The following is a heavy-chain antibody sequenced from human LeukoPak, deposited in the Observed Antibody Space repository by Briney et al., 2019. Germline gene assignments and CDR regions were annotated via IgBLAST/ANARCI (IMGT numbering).Heavy chain of an antibody. CDR3: ARGRGALFDD. CDR2: MNPNSGNT. D-gene: IGHD3-10*01. CDR1: GYTFTTYD. Sequence: ASVKVSCKASGYTFTTYDINWVRQATGQGLEWMGWMNPNSGNTGCAQKFQGRVTMTRNTSISTAYTELRSLRSDDTAVYYCARGRGALFDDWGQGTLVTVSS. J-gene: IGHJ4*02. V-gene: IGHV1-8*01.